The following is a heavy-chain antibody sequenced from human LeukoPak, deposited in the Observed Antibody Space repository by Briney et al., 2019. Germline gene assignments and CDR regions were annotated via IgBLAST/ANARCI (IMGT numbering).Heavy chain of an antibody. CDR3: ASGYYDSSIDY. CDR2: ISWNSGSI. D-gene: IGHD3-22*01. J-gene: IGHJ4*02. V-gene: IGHV3-9*01. CDR1: GFTFDNYA. Sequence: PGRSLRLSCAASGFTFDNYALHWVRQAPGKGLEWVSGISWNSGSIGYADSARGRFTISRDNAKNSLYLQMNSLRAEDTALYYCASGYYDSSIDYWGQGTLVTVSS.